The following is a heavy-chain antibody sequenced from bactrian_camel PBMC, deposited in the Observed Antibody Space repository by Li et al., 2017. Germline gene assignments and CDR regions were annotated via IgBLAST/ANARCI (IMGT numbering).Heavy chain of an antibody. V-gene: IGHV3S31*01. Sequence: VQLVESGGGLVQPGGSLRLSCAASGFTFSSYAMSWVRQAPGKGLEWVSAINSGGGNTFYADSAKGRFTISRDNARNTLYLQMNSLETEDTAVYYCAATDGWVPSSLGQGTQVTVS. D-gene: IGHD5*01. CDR2: INSGGGNT. J-gene: IGHJ4*01. CDR1: GFTFSSYA.